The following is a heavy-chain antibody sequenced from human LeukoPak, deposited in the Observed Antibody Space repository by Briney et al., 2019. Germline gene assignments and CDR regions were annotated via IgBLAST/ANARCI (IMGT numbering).Heavy chain of an antibody. V-gene: IGHV3-74*01. CDR3: ARDLDGDPH. D-gene: IGHD4-17*01. CDR1: GFTFSTYW. Sequence: PGVSLRLSCAASGFTFSTYWMHWVRQAPGKGLVWVSRMNSDGSSTTYADSVMGRFTISRDNAKNTLYLQMNSLRAEDTAVYYCARDLDGDPHWGQGTLVTVSS. CDR2: MNSDGSST. J-gene: IGHJ4*02.